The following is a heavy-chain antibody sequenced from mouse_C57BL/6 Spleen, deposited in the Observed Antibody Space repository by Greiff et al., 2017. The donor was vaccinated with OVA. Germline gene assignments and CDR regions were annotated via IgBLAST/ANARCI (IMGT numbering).Heavy chain of an antibody. V-gene: IGHV2-2*01. CDR2: IWSGGST. J-gene: IGHJ4*01. CDR1: GFSLTSYG. CDR3: ARKGAMDY. Sequence: VMLVESGPGLVQPSQSLSITCTVSGFSLTSYGVHWVRQSPGKGLEWLGVIWSGGSTDYNAAFISRLSISKDNSKSQVFFKMNSLQADDKAIDYGARKGAMDYWGQGTSVTVSS.